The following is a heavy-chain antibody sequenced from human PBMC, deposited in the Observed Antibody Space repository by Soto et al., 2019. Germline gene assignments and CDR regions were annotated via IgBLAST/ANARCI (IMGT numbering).Heavy chain of an antibody. D-gene: IGHD6-19*01. CDR2: IYSGGTT. V-gene: IGHV3-66*01. J-gene: IGHJ4*02. Sequence: EVQLVESGGDLVQPGGSLRLSCAASGFDVSVNYMSWVRQAPGKGLEWVSIIYSGGTTDYADSVKGRFTISRDNSKNTMYLQMYSLRAEDTAVYYCARDGPYSSAYYVDYFWGQGTLVTVSS. CDR3: ARDGPYSSAYYVDYF. CDR1: GFDVSVNY.